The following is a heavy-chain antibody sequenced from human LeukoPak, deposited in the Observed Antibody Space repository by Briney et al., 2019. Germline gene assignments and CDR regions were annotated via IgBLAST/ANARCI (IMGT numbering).Heavy chain of an antibody. CDR3: ARGRTSGGMTTDIDY. V-gene: IGHV3-30*03. Sequence: GRSLRLSCAASGFTFSSYGMHWVRQAPGKGLEWVAVISYDGSNKYYADSVKGRFTISRDNAKNSLYLQMNSLRAEDTAVYYCARGRTSGGMTTDIDYWGQGTLVTVSS. J-gene: IGHJ4*02. CDR1: GFTFSSYG. CDR2: ISYDGSNK. D-gene: IGHD4-11*01.